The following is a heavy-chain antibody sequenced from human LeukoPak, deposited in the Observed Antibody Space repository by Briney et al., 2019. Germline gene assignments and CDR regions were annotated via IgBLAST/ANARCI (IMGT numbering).Heavy chain of an antibody. D-gene: IGHD3-10*01. V-gene: IGHV3-30*04. CDR1: GFTFSSYA. CDR3: AREAPVLLWFGDPGGMDV. CDR2: ISYDGSNK. J-gene: IGHJ6*02. Sequence: GGSLRLSCAASGFTFSSYAMHWVRQAPGKGLEWVAVISYDGSNKYYADSVKGRFTISRDNSKNTLYLQMNSLRAEDTAVYYCAREAPVLLWFGDPGGMDVWGQGATVTVSS.